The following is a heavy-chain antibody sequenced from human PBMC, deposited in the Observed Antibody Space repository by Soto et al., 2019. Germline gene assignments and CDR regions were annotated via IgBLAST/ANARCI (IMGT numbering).Heavy chain of an antibody. D-gene: IGHD3-3*01. CDR3: ASPFDFWSGYLGSGMDV. J-gene: IGHJ6*02. Sequence: HPGGSLRLSCAASGFTFSSYGMHWVRQAPGKGLEWVAVISYDGSNKYYADSVKGRFTISRDNSKNTLFLQMNSLRAEDTAVYYCASPFDFWSGYLGSGMDVWGQGTTVTVSS. V-gene: IGHV3-30*03. CDR1: GFTFSSYG. CDR2: ISYDGSNK.